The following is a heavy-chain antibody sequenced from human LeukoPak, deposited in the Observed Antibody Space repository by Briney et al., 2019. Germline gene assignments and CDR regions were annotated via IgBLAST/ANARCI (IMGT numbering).Heavy chain of an antibody. V-gene: IGHV1-8*01. Sequence: ASVTVSFTASGYTFTSYDINWVRQATGQGLEWMGWMNPNSGNTGYAQKFQGRVTMTRNTSISTAYMELSSLRSEDTAVYYCARDGHYYYGMDVWGQGTTVTVSS. CDR3: ARDGHYYYGMDV. CDR1: GYTFTSYD. J-gene: IGHJ6*02. CDR2: MNPNSGNT.